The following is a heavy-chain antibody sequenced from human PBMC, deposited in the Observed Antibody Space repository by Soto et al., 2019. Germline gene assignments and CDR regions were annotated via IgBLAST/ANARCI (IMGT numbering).Heavy chain of an antibody. CDR2: ISESGTSM. V-gene: IGHV3-48*03. Sequence: GRSLRLSCAASGFPFSRYEMNWVRQAPGKGLEWISYISESGTSMYYADAVKGRFAISRDNAQNSLYLQMNSLRIEDTAVYYCARDQEVHDSRGHEIRAMDVWGQGTTVTVSS. CDR1: GFPFSRYE. CDR3: ARDQEVHDSRGHEIRAMDV. J-gene: IGHJ6*02. D-gene: IGHD6-19*01.